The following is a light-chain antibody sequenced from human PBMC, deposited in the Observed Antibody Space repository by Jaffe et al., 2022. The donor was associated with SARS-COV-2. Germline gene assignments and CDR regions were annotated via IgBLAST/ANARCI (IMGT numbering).Light chain of an antibody. J-gene: IGKJ1*01. V-gene: IGKV1-39*01. CDR2: AAS. Sequence: DIQMTQSPSSLSASVGDRVTITCRASQSISTYLNWYQQKPGKTPKLLIYAASSLHIGVPSRFSGSGSGTDFTLTISSLQPEDFAIYYCQQSFDTRRTFGQGTKVEIK. CDR3: QQSFDTRRT. CDR1: QSISTY.